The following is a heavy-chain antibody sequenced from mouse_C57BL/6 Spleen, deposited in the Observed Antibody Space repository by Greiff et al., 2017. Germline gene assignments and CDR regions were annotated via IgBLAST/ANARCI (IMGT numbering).Heavy chain of an antibody. V-gene: IGHV1-50*01. D-gene: IGHD3-3*01. CDR2: IDPSDSYT. Sequence: QVQLQQPGAELVKPGASVKLSCKASGYTFTSYWMQWVKQRPGQGLEWIGEIDPSDSYTNYNQKFKGKATLTVDTSSSTAYMQLSSLTSEDSAVXYCERYPAQGPWYAYWGQGTLVTVSA. J-gene: IGHJ3*01. CDR3: ERYPAQGPWYAY. CDR1: GYTFTSYW.